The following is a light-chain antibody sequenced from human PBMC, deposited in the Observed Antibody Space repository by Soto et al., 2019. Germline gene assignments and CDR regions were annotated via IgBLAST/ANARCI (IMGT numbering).Light chain of an antibody. V-gene: IGKV3-15*01. CDR1: QSISST. Sequence: EIVMTQSPATLSVSPGERATLSCRAIQSISSTLAWYQQKPGQAPRLLISGASTRATGIPSRFSGSGSGTEFTLTISSLQSEDFAVYYCQQYNRWPLNFGGGTKVEI. J-gene: IGKJ4*01. CDR2: GAS. CDR3: QQYNRWPLN.